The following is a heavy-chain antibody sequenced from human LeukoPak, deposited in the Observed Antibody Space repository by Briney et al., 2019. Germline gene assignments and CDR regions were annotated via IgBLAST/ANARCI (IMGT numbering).Heavy chain of an antibody. D-gene: IGHD3-10*01. V-gene: IGHV3-48*03. CDR3: ARVVSGSYYRFYYYYMDV. Sequence: GGSLRLSCAASGFTFSSYEMNWVRQAPGKGVEWVSYISSSGSTIYYADSVKGRFTISRDNAKNSLYLQMNSLRAEDTAVYYCARVVSGSYYRFYYYYMDVWGKGTTVTISS. J-gene: IGHJ6*03. CDR2: ISSSGSTI. CDR1: GFTFSSYE.